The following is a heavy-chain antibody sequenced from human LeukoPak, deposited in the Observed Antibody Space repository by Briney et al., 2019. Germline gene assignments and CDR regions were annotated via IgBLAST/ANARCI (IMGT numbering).Heavy chain of an antibody. CDR2: IYYSGST. D-gene: IGHD1-26*01. CDR1: GGPKSIVGYY. Sequence: SETLSLTCTVSGGPKSIVGYYWSWIRQHPGKGLEWIGYIYYSGSTYYNPSLKSRVTISVDTSKNQFSLKLSSVTAADTAVYFCARRGYLDGSGIDHWGQGSLVTVSS. CDR3: ARRGYLDGSGIDH. V-gene: IGHV4-31*03. J-gene: IGHJ4*02.